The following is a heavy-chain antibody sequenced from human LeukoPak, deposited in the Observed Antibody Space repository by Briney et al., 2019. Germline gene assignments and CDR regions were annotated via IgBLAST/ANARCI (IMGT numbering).Heavy chain of an antibody. V-gene: IGHV4-31*02. Sequence: LRLSCAASGFTFSSYAMSWVRQAPGKGLEWIGYIYYSGSTYYNPSLKSRVTISVDTSKNQFSLKLSSVTAADTAVYYCARDGGPSSSWYYWGQGTLVTVSS. CDR3: ARDGGPSSSWYY. CDR1: GFTFSSYA. J-gene: IGHJ4*02. CDR2: IYYSGST. D-gene: IGHD6-13*01.